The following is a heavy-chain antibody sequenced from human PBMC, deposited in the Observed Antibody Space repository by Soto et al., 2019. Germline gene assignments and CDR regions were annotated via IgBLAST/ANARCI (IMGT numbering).Heavy chain of an antibody. V-gene: IGHV1-2*02. CDR2: IGPESGAT. CDR3: WTGRSGQIVVFY. D-gene: IGHD1-26*01. J-gene: IGHJ4*02. CDR1: GYTFTGHY. Sequence: ASVKVSCKASGYTFTGHYIHWVRQAPEQGPEWMGEIGPESGATRYAQRFQGRVTMTRDMSITTVYLELNNLSPDDTAVYYWWTGRSGQIVVFYWGQGTPVTVSS.